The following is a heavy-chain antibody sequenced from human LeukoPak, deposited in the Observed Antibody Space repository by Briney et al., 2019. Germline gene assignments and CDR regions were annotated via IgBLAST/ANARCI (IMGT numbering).Heavy chain of an antibody. J-gene: IGHJ4*02. V-gene: IGHV3-49*05. Sequence: KPGRSLRLSCTASGFTLSDYAMSWFRQAPGKGLEWVGFIRNKAYGGTAEYAASVKGRFTISRDDSKTIAYLQMNSLKTEDTAVYYSTREKRYFDWFQADYWGQGTLVTVSS. CDR1: GFTLSDYA. CDR2: IRNKAYGGTA. D-gene: IGHD3-9*01. CDR3: TREKRYFDWFQADY.